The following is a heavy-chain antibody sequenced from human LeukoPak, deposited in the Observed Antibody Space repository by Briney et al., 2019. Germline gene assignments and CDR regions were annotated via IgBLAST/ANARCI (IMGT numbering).Heavy chain of an antibody. V-gene: IGHV1-69*01. CDR2: IIPIFGTA. J-gene: IGHJ4*02. CDR1: GGTFSSYA. D-gene: IGHD1-26*01. CDR3: YSGSYYVADFVY. Sequence: SVKVSCKASGGTFSSYAISWVRQAPGQGLEWMGGIIPIFGTANYAQKFQGRVTITADESTSTAYMELSSLRSEDTAVYYCYSGSYYVADFVYWGQGTLVTVSS.